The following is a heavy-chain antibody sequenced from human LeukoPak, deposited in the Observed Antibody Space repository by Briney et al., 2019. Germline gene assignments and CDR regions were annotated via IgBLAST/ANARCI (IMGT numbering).Heavy chain of an antibody. CDR1: GFTFSTYY. D-gene: IGHD4-17*01. V-gene: IGHV3-7*01. J-gene: IGHJ4*02. Sequence: GGSLRLSCAASGFTFSTYYMSWVRQAPGKGLELVANINQAGSETYYVDSVKGRFTISRDNSKNLLYLHMNSLRAEDTAVYYCARNPYGDYYFDYWGQGTLVTVSS. CDR2: INQAGSET. CDR3: ARNPYGDYYFDY.